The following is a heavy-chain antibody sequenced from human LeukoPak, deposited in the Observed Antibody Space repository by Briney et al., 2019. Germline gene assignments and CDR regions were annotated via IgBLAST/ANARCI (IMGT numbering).Heavy chain of an antibody. Sequence: PSETLSLTCTVSGGSISSGDYYWSWIRQPPGKGQEWIGYIYYSGSTYYNPSLKSRVTISVDTSKNQFSLKLSSVTAADTAVYYCARYLYGDIVDYWGQGTLVTVSS. J-gene: IGHJ4*02. CDR3: ARYLYGDIVDY. CDR1: GGSISSGDYY. D-gene: IGHD5-12*01. V-gene: IGHV4-30-4*01. CDR2: IYYSGST.